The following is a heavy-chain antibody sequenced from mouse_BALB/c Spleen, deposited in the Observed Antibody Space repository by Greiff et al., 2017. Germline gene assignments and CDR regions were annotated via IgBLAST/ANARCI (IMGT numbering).Heavy chain of an antibody. V-gene: IGHV1-80*01. CDR1: GYAFSSYW. CDR2: IYPGDGVT. D-gene: IGHD1-1*01. Sequence: VQLQQSGAELVRPGSSVKISCKASGYAFSSYWLNWVKQRPGPGLEWIGQIYPGDGVTNYNGKFKGKATLTADKSSSTAYMQLSSLTSEDSAVYFCARKFITNYAMDYWGQGTSVTVSS. J-gene: IGHJ4*01. CDR3: ARKFITNYAMDY.